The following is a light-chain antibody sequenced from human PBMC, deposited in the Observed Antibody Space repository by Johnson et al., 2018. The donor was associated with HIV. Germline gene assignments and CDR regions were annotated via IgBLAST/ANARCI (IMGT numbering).Light chain of an antibody. CDR1: SSNIGNNY. Sequence: QSVLTQPPLVSAAPGQKVTISCSGSSSNIGNNYVSWYQQLPGTATKLLIYENNKRPSGIPDRFSGSKSGTSATLGITGLQTGDEADYYCGTWDSSLSAAFGTGTKVTVL. CDR3: GTWDSSLSAA. J-gene: IGLJ1*01. V-gene: IGLV1-51*02. CDR2: ENN.